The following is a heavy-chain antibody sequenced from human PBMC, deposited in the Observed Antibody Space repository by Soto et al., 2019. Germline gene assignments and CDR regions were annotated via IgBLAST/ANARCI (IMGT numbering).Heavy chain of an antibody. CDR3: ARDYGDSDGAFDI. Sequence: EGRLVESGGGLVKPGESLRLSCAASGFTFSNSNMNWVRQAPGKGLEWVSSISSSSSYIYYADSVKGRFTISRDNAKNSLSLQMNSLRAEDTAVYYCARDYGDSDGAFDIWGQGTMVTVSS. V-gene: IGHV3-21*01. J-gene: IGHJ3*02. D-gene: IGHD4-17*01. CDR2: ISSSSSYI. CDR1: GFTFSNSN.